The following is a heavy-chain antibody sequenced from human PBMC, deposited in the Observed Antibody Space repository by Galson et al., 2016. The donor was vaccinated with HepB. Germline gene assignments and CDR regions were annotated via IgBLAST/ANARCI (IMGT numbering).Heavy chain of an antibody. CDR1: GDSVFNNNAG. J-gene: IGHJ4*02. Sequence: CAISGDSVFNNNAGWNRVRQSPSRGLEWLGRTYYRSDWRSDYADSVKGRITINPDTSKNHFSLHLDSVTPEDTAVYYCARSYLLGRGFGSWGQGTLVTVSS. CDR3: ARSYLLGRGFGS. V-gene: IGHV6-1*01. D-gene: IGHD7-27*01. CDR2: TYYRSDWRS.